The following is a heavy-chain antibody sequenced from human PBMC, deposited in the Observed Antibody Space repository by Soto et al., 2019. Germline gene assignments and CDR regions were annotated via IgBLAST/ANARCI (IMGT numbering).Heavy chain of an antibody. CDR3: ARGAENQLLYRDYFYGMDV. CDR1: GLTLSNDG. D-gene: IGHD2-2*02. Sequence: QEQLVESGGGVVQPGRSLSLSCVGSGLTLSNDGMHWVRQAPGKGLEWVAVLSSDGSNQYYGESVRGRFTISRDNSRDTLYLHLNILRPEDTSVYFCARGAENQLLYRDYFYGMDVWGQGTPVTVS. CDR2: LSSDGSNQ. V-gene: IGHV3-30*17. J-gene: IGHJ6*02.